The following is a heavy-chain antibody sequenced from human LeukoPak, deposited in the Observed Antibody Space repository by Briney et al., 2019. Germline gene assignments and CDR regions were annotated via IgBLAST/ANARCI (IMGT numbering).Heavy chain of an antibody. CDR2: INHSGST. D-gene: IGHD5-18*01. CDR1: GGSFSGYY. V-gene: IGHV4-34*01. J-gene: IGHJ4*02. CDR3: ARRALSYGYFFDY. Sequence: SETLSLTCAVYGGSFSGYYWSWIRQPPGKGLEWIGEINHSGSTNYNPSLKSRVTISVDTSKNQFSLKLSSVTAADTAVCYCARRALSYGYFFDYWGQGTLVTVSS.